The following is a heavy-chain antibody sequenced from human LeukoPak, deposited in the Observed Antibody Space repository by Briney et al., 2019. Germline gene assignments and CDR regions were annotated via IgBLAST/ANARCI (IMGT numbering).Heavy chain of an antibody. D-gene: IGHD5-24*01. J-gene: IGHJ4*02. V-gene: IGHV3-64*01. Sequence: GGSLRLSCAASGFTFSSYAMHSVRQAPGKGLEYVSAISSNGGSTYYANSVKGRFTISRDNSKNTLYLQMGSLRAEDMAVYYCARGDGYNSVDYWGQGTLVTVSS. CDR3: ARGDGYNSVDY. CDR1: GFTFSSYA. CDR2: ISSNGGST.